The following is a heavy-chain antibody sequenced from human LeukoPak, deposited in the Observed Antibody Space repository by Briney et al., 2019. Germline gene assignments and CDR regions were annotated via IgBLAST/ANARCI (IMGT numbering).Heavy chain of an antibody. J-gene: IGHJ4*02. V-gene: IGHV4-34*01. CDR1: GGSLRGYY. CDR3: ARGGGEYYDFWSGYQPGIDY. D-gene: IGHD3-3*01. CDR2: IYHCGST. Sequence: SEPLSLPCAVYGGSLRGYYSRWLRQPPGKGVEWIGEIYHCGSTNYNPSLKSRVTISVDTSKNQFPMKLSSVTAADTAVYYCARGGGEYYDFWSGYQPGIDYWGQGTLVTVSS.